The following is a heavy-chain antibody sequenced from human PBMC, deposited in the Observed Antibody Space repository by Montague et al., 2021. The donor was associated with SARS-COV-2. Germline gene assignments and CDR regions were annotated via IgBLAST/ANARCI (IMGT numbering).Heavy chain of an antibody. D-gene: IGHD2-21*01. CDR2: INTSGGS. V-gene: IGHV4-34*01. J-gene: IGHJ6*02. CDR1: GGSLSGYY. Sequence: SETLSLTCAVSGGSLSGYYWRWIRQSPGRGLEWIGEINTSGGSNYNPSLKSRVTLSADESQNQLSLRMTSLTAADSGVYYCVRGRYLLWWSGEPLGMDVWGQGTTVTVSS. CDR3: VRGRYLLWWSGEPLGMDV.